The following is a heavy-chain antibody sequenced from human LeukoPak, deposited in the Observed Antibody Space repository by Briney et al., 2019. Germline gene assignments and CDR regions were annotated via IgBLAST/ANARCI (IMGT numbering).Heavy chain of an antibody. CDR3: AYGSNSAADH. D-gene: IGHD4-23*01. CDR2: IYYGGTN. Sequence: PSETLSFTCTVSGGSISSWTYYWGWIRQPPGKGLEWIGTIYYGGTNYYNPSLKSRVTISVDTSKNQFSLNLNSVTAADTAVYYCAYGSNSAADHWGQGTLVTVSS. V-gene: IGHV4-39*01. CDR1: GGSISSWTYY. J-gene: IGHJ4*02.